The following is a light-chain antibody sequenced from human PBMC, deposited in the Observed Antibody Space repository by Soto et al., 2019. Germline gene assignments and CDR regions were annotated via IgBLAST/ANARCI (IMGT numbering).Light chain of an antibody. V-gene: IGKV3-20*01. CDR2: GAS. CDR3: QQYGSSPRGT. CDR1: QSVSSSY. Sequence: IVWTQSPGTLSFSPGERATLSCMSIQSVSSSYLAWYQQKPGQAPRLLIYGASSRATGIPDRFSGSGSGTDFTLTISRLEPEDFAVYYCQQYGSSPRGTFGQGTKVDIK. J-gene: IGKJ1*01.